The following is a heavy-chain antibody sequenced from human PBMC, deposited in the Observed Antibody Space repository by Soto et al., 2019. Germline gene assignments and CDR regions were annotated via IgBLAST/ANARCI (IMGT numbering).Heavy chain of an antibody. Sequence: GGSLRLSCAASGFTFSSYSMNWVRQAPGKGLEWVSYISSSSSTIYYADSVKGRFTISRDNAKNSLYLQMNSLRDEDTAVYYCARAGTIFGVVIHYYFDYWGQGTLVTVSS. CDR1: GFTFSSYS. V-gene: IGHV3-48*02. CDR3: ARAGTIFGVVIHYYFDY. J-gene: IGHJ4*02. CDR2: ISSSSSTI. D-gene: IGHD3-3*01.